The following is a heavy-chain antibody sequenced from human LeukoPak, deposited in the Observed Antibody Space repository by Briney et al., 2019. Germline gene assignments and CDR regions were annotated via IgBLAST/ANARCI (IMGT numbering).Heavy chain of an antibody. D-gene: IGHD3-3*01. V-gene: IGHV4-30-4*01. CDR1: GGSISSGDYY. CDR2: IYYSGST. Sequence: PSQTLSLTCTVSGGSISSGDYYWSWIRQPPGKDLEWIGYIYYSGSTYYNPSLKSRVTISVDTSKNQFSLKPSSVTAADTAVYYCARGTYYDFWSGYPDAFDIWGQGTMVTVSS. J-gene: IGHJ3*02. CDR3: ARGTYYDFWSGYPDAFDI.